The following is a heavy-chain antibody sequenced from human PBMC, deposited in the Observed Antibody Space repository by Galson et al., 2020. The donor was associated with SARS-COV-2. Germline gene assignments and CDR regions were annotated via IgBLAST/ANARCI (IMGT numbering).Heavy chain of an antibody. CDR3: ARDLWLRTFYGMDV. V-gene: IGHV1-69*13. J-gene: IGHJ6*02. D-gene: IGHD5-12*01. CDR2: IIPIFGTA. Sequence: SVKVSCKASGGTFSSYAISWVRQAPGQGLEWLGGIIPIFGTANYAQKFQGRVTITADESTSTAYMELSSLRSEDTAVYYCARDLWLRTFYGMDVWGQGTTVTVSS. CDR1: GGTFSSYA.